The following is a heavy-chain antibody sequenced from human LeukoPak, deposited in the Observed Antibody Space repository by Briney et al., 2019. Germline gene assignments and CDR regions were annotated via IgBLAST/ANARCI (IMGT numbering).Heavy chain of an antibody. CDR3: ARLTYYYDSSGYYYVSYFDY. CDR2: INHSGST. CDR1: GGSFSAYY. V-gene: IGHV4-34*01. D-gene: IGHD3-22*01. Sequence: SDTLSLTCAVYGGSFSAYYWSWIRQPPGKELEWIGEINHSGSTNYNPSLNSRVTISVDTSKNQFSLKLSSVTAADTAVYYCARLTYYYDSSGYYYVSYFDYWGQGTLVTVSS. J-gene: IGHJ4*02.